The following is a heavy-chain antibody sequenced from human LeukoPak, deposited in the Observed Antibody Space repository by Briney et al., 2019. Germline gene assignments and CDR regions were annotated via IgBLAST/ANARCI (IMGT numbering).Heavy chain of an antibody. CDR3: ATGTGGSYTWGTYYFDY. J-gene: IGHJ4*02. Sequence: GSLRLSCAASGLGFSSAMNWVRQAPGKGLELVSAISGSGDRTYYGDSVKGRFTISRDNSKNTLYLQMNSLRAEDTAVYYCATGTGGSYTWGTYYFDYWGQGALVTVSS. D-gene: IGHD1-26*01. CDR2: ISGSGDRT. CDR1: GLGFSSA. V-gene: IGHV3-23*01.